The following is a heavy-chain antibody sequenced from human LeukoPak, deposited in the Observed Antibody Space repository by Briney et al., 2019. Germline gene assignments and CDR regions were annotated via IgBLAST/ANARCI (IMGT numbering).Heavy chain of an antibody. CDR1: GGTFSNYA. Sequence: SVKVSCKASGGTFSNYAISWVRQAPGQGLEWMGAIIPIFGTANYAQKFQGRVTITADESTSTAYMELSSLRSEDTAVYYCARYSRGSGSYYSPNAFDIWGQGTMVTVSS. V-gene: IGHV1-69*01. J-gene: IGHJ3*02. D-gene: IGHD3-10*01. CDR3: ARYSRGSGSYYSPNAFDI. CDR2: IIPIFGTA.